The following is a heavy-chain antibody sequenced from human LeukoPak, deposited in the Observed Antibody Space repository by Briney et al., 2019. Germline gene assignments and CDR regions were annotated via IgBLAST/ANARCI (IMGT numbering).Heavy chain of an antibody. CDR1: GYAFSGYD. D-gene: IGHD6-13*01. CDR2: INPNTGDT. J-gene: IGHJ3*02. V-gene: IGHV1-2*02. Sequence: GASVKVSCKASGYAFSGYDMHWVRQAPGQGLEWMGWINPNTGDTNYAQRFQGRVSMTRDTSISIGYMELSRLRSDDTAVYYCASSNQIAAAERGAFDIWGQGTMVTVSS. CDR3: ASSNQIAAAERGAFDI.